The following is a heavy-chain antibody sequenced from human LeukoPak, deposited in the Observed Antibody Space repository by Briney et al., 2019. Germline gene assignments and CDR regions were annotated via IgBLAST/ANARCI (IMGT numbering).Heavy chain of an antibody. V-gene: IGHV1-18*01. Sequence: ASAKVSCKASGYTFTSYGISWVRQAPGQGLEWVGWISAYNGNTNYAQKFQGRVTMTTDTSTSTAYMELRSLRSDDTAVYYCARDRGRTVVTPGPFSSDYWGQGTLVTVSS. CDR3: ARDRGRTVVTPGPFSSDY. J-gene: IGHJ4*02. CDR1: GYTFTSYG. D-gene: IGHD4-23*01. CDR2: ISAYNGNT.